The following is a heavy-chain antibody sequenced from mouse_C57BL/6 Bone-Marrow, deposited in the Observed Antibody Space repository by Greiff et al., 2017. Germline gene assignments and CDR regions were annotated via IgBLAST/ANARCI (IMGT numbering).Heavy chain of an antibody. CDR1: GFTFSSYA. CDR2: ISDGGSYT. CDR3: ARDHDYDATWFAY. V-gene: IGHV5-4*01. D-gene: IGHD2-4*01. Sequence: EVKLQESGGGLVKPGGSLKLSCAASGFTFSSYAMSWVRQTPEKRLEWVATISDGGSYTYYPDNVKGRFTISRDNAKNNLYLQMSHLKSEDTAMYYCARDHDYDATWFAYWGQGTLVTVSA. J-gene: IGHJ3*01.